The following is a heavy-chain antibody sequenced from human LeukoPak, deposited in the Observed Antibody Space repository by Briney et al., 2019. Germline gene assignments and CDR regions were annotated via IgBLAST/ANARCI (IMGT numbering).Heavy chain of an antibody. V-gene: IGHV3-15*01. CDR2: IKIKTDGGTT. D-gene: IGHD6-6*01. CDR1: GFTFSNAW. CDR3: TTDTNQYSSSSGDY. Sequence: GGSLRLSCAASGFTFSNAWMSWVRQAPGKGLEWVGRIKIKTDGGTTDYAAPVKGRFTISRDDSKNTLYLQMNSLKTEDTAVYYCTTDTNQYSSSSGDYWGQGTLVTVSS. J-gene: IGHJ4*02.